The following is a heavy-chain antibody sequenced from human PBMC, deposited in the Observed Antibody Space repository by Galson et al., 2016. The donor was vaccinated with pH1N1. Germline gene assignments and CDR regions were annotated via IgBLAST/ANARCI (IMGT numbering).Heavy chain of an antibody. V-gene: IGHV5-51*03. CDR1: GLDFKTSW. CDR3: ARGVIDYDFWSGYQDHAAFDI. CDR2: IYADDSDT. Sequence: QSGAEVKKPGESLKISCKDSGLDFKTSWIGWVRQMPGQGLEWMGNIYADDSDTRYSPSFQGQVTISVDKSIRTAYLQWNSLKASDTAMYYCARGVIDYDFWSGYQDHAAFDIWGQGTMVIVSS. J-gene: IGHJ3*02. D-gene: IGHD3-3*01.